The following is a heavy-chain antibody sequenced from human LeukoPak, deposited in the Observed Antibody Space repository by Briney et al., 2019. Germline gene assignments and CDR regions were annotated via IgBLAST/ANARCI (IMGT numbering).Heavy chain of an antibody. CDR2: ISGGGTST. V-gene: IGHV3-23*01. Sequence: PGGSLRLSCAASGFTFSSYAMSWVRQAPGKGLEWVSTISGGGTSTYYADSVRGRFTISRDNSKSTLYLQMNSLRAEDTAIYYCTKTYYYDTSGRAFDYWGLGTLVTVSS. D-gene: IGHD3-22*01. J-gene: IGHJ4*02. CDR3: TKTYYYDTSGRAFDY. CDR1: GFTFSSYA.